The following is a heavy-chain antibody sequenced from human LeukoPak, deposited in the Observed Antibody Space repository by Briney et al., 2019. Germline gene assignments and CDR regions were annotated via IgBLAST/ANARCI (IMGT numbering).Heavy chain of an antibody. D-gene: IGHD3-10*01. CDR3: AKEENYGSGGYYNDYFDY. CDR2: ISGGGGST. J-gene: IGHJ4*02. CDR1: GFTFSSYA. Sequence: PGGSLRLSCAASGFTFSSYAMSWVRQAPGKGLEWVSAISGGGGSTYYADSVKGRFTISRDNSKNTLYLQMNSLRAEDTAVYYCAKEENYGSGGYYNDYFDYWGQGTLVTVSS. V-gene: IGHV3-23*01.